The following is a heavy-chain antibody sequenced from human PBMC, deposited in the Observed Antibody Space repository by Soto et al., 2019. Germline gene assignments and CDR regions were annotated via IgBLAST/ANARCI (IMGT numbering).Heavy chain of an antibody. CDR3: ARTEWIQLWFDY. Sequence: QVQLLESGPGLVKPSQTLSLICNVSGASISSGGYYWSWIRQRPGGGLEWLGFIYYSGTSYYNPSLKSRATISVDTSKNQFSLKLISVTAADTAVYYCARTEWIQLWFDYWGQGALVTVS. CDR2: IYYSGTS. D-gene: IGHD5-18*01. V-gene: IGHV4-31*03. CDR1: GASISSGGYY. J-gene: IGHJ4*02.